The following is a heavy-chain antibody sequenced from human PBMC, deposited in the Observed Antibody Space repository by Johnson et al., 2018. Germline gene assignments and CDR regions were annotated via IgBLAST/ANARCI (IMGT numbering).Heavy chain of an antibody. CDR2: ISHDGTYD. Sequence: QVQLVESGGGVVQPGRSLRLSCAASGFTFSDHSMHWVRQAPGKGLEWLSVISHDGTYDSYADSVKGRFTISRYNSKNTLYLQMNSLRAKDTAVYFFARVSGYYTGYFDAWGLGTLVAVSA. J-gene: IGHJ4*02. D-gene: IGHD3-3*01. V-gene: IGHV3-30*14. CDR3: ARVSGYYTGYFDA. CDR1: GFTFSDHS.